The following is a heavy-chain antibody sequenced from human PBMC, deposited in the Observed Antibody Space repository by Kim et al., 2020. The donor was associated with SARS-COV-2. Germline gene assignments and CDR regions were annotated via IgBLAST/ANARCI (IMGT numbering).Heavy chain of an antibody. Sequence: ASVKVSCKSSGYRFSRYGITWVRQAPGQGLEWMGWICTNNGNTDYAQKLQGRVTMTTDTSTSTAYLELRNLRSDDTAGYYCARGDTGTLRGYFDLWGQETLVTVPS. CDR1: GYRFSRYG. J-gene: IGHJ4*02. CDR2: ICTNNGNT. CDR3: ARGDTGTLRGYFDL. D-gene: IGHD1-1*01. V-gene: IGHV1-18*01.